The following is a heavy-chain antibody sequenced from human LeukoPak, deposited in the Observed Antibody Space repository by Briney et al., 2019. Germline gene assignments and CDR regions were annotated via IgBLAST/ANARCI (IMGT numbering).Heavy chain of an antibody. Sequence: SWASLRLSCAASGFTFSSYSMNWVRQAPGKGLEWVSSISRSSYIYYADSVKGRFTISRDNAKNSLYLQMNSLRAEDTAVYYCARDLGGFDYWGQGTLVTVS. V-gene: IGHV3-21*01. CDR2: ISRSSYI. D-gene: IGHD3-10*01. J-gene: IGHJ4*02. CDR3: ARDLGGFDY. CDR1: GFTFSSYS.